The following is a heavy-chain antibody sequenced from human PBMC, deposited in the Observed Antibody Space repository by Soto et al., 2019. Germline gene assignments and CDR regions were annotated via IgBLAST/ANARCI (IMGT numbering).Heavy chain of an antibody. J-gene: IGHJ4*02. Sequence: PGGSLRLSCAASGFTFSSYAMSWVRQAPGKGLEWVSAISGSGGSTYYADSVKGRFTISRDNSKNTLYLQMNSLRAEDTAVYYCANWRGPITMIVVAHFDYWGQATLVTVSS. D-gene: IGHD3-22*01. V-gene: IGHV3-23*01. CDR2: ISGSGGST. CDR1: GFTFSSYA. CDR3: ANWRGPITMIVVAHFDY.